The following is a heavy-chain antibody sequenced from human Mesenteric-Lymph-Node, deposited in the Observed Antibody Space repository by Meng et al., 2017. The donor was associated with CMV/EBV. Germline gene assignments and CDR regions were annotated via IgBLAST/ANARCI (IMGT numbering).Heavy chain of an antibody. V-gene: IGHV1-2*06. CDR2: INPNSGGT. Sequence: VSCHASGHPVAGDYMRWVRQARGRGLEWMGRINPNSGGTNYAQKFQGRLNMTRDTSISTAYMELSRLRSDDTAVYYCASSGSGSYFYWGQGTLVTVSS. CDR1: GHPVAGDY. J-gene: IGHJ4*02. D-gene: IGHD3-10*01. CDR3: ASSGSGSYFY.